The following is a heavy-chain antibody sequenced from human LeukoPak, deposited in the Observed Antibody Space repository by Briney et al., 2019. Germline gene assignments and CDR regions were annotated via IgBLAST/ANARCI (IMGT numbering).Heavy chain of an antibody. Sequence: LFLAARGVGLDCREMGWPRQTPGMGLEWISYISDSAYTIKYADAVQGRFTISRDSAKNSVSLHMNYLRAEDTAVYYCAGGPQYGGSYAYWGQGTLVTVSS. CDR3: AGGPQYGGSYAY. CDR1: GVGLDCRE. CDR2: ISDSAYTI. J-gene: IGHJ4*02. V-gene: IGHV3-48*03. D-gene: IGHD3-16*01.